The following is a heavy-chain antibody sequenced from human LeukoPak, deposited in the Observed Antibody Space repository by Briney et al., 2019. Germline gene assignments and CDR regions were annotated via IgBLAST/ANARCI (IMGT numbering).Heavy chain of an antibody. Sequence: SVKVSCKASGGTFSSYAISWVRQAPGQGLEWMGRIIPIFGTANYAQKFQGRVTITADKSTSTAYMEVRGLRSDDTAMYYCARDVGITVADSFDPWGQGTLVTVSS. V-gene: IGHV1-69*06. CDR2: IIPIFGTA. CDR1: GGTFSSYA. D-gene: IGHD6-13*01. CDR3: ARDVGITVADSFDP. J-gene: IGHJ5*02.